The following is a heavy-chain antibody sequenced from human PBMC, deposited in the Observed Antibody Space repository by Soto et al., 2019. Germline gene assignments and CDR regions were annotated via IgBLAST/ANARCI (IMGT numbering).Heavy chain of an antibody. D-gene: IGHD6-13*01. CDR2: ISADGAGT. V-gene: IGHV3-23*01. Sequence: GGSLRLSCAASGFTFNTYAMNWVRQAPGKGLEWVSAISADGAGTYYADSVKGRFTISRDNSKNTLSLQMNSLRAEDTAIFYCARISSSSCTDYWGQGTLVTVSS. CDR3: ARISSSSCTDY. CDR1: GFTFNTYA. J-gene: IGHJ4*02.